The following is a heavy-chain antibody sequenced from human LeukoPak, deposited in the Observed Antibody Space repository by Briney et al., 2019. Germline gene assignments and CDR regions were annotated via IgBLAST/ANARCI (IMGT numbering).Heavy chain of an antibody. J-gene: IGHJ6*03. CDR2: ISAYNGNT. CDR3: ARDVKGCTSTSCYLPMYYMDV. CDR1: GYTFTSYG. Sequence: GASVKVSCKASGYTFTSYGISWVRQAPGQGLEWMGWISAYNGNTNYAQKLQGRVTMTTDTSTSTASMELGRLRSDDTAVYYCARDVKGCTSTSCYLPMYYMDVWGKGITVTVSS. V-gene: IGHV1-18*01. D-gene: IGHD2-2*01.